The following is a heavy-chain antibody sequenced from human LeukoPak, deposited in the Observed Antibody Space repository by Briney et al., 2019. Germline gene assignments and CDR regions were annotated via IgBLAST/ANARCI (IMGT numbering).Heavy chain of an antibody. CDR1: GGSISSYY. Sequence: PSETLSLTCTVSGGSISSYYWSWIRQPPGKGLGWIAFIYYSGSTKYNPSLKSRVTISVDTSKIQFSLRLTSVTAADTAVYCVRHFVASPHYFDYWGQGTLVTVSS. CDR2: IYYSGST. V-gene: IGHV4-59*08. J-gene: IGHJ4*02. D-gene: IGHD2-21*01. CDR3: RHFVASPHYFDY.